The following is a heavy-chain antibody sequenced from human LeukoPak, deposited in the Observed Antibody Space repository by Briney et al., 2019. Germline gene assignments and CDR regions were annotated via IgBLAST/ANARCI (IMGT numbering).Heavy chain of an antibody. J-gene: IGHJ3*02. CDR3: ARPSRIADAFDI. CDR2: ISAYNGNT. CDR1: GYTFTSYG. D-gene: IGHD2/OR15-2a*01. Sequence: ASVKVSCTASGYTFTSYGISWVRQAPGQGLEWMGWISAYNGNTNYAHKLQSRVTMTTDTSTSTAYMELRSLRSDDTAVYYCARPSRIADAFDIWGQGRMVTVSS. V-gene: IGHV1-18*01.